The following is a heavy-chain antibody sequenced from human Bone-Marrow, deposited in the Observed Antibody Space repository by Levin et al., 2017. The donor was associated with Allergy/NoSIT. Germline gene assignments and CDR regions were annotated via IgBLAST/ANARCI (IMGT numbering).Heavy chain of an antibody. CDR1: GFTFSGYY. CDR2: IHPNNGAT. CDR3: ARDYHDSGGSDY. V-gene: IGHV1-2*02. J-gene: IGHJ4*02. D-gene: IGHD3-22*01. Sequence: RASVKVSCKASGFTFSGYYIHWVRQAPGQGLQWMGWIHPNNGATNYAQQFLGRVTLTRDNSISTAYMQISRLTSDDTAVYYCARDYHDSGGSDYWGQGSLVSVSS.